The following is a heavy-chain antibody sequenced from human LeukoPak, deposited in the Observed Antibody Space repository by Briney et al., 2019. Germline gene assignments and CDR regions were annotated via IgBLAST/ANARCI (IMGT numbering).Heavy chain of an antibody. CDR1: GGSISSYY. D-gene: IGHD2-2*01. J-gene: IGHJ5*02. V-gene: IGHV4-59*12. Sequence: SETLSLTCTVSGGSISSYYWSWIRQPPGKGLEWIGYIYYSGSTNYNPSLKSRVTISVDTSKNQFSLKLSSVTAADTAVYYCARDLSPGYCSSTSCYFSWFDPWGQGTLVTVSS. CDR2: IYYSGST. CDR3: ARDLSPGYCSSTSCYFSWFDP.